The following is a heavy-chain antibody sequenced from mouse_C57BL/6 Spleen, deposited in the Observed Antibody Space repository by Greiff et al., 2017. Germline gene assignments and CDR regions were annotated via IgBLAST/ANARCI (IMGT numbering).Heavy chain of an antibody. Sequence: VQLQQSGAELAKPGASVKLSCKASGYTFTSYWMHWVKPRPGQGLEWIGYINPSSGYTKYNQKFKDKATLTADKSSSTAYMQLSSLTYVDSAVYYCARYDYDEGPWFAYWGQGTLVTVSA. V-gene: IGHV1-7*01. CDR3: ARYDYDEGPWFAY. CDR2: INPSSGYT. D-gene: IGHD2-4*01. CDR1: GYTFTSYW. J-gene: IGHJ3*01.